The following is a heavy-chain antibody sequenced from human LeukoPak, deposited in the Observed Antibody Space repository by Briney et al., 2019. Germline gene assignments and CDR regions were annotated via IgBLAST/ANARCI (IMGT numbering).Heavy chain of an antibody. CDR3: ARHTVDTTMGLWYYYIDV. J-gene: IGHJ6*03. CDR1: GYSFTSYW. V-gene: IGHV5-51*01. D-gene: IGHD5-18*01. CDR2: IYPADSDT. Sequence: GESLKISCKGSGYSFTSYWIGWVRQMPGKGLEWMGIIYPADSDTRYSPSFQGQVTISADKSITTAYLQWSSLKASDTAIYYCARHTVDTTMGLWYYYIDVWGKGTTVTVSS.